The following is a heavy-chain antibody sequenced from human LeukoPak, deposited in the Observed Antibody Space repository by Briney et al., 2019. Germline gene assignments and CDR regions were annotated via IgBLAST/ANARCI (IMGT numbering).Heavy chain of an antibody. CDR1: GFTFSNAW. Sequence: GGSLRLSCAASGFTFSNAWMSWVRQAPGKGLEWGGRIKSKTDGGTTDYAAPVKGRFTISRDDSKNTLYLQVNSLKTEDTAVYYCTTPKSYYYYYMVVWGKGTTVTVSS. V-gene: IGHV3-15*01. CDR2: IKSKTDGGTT. CDR3: TTPKSYYYYYMVV. J-gene: IGHJ6*03.